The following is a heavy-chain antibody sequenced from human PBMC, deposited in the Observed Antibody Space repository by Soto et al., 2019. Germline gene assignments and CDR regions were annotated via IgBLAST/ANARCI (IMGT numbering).Heavy chain of an antibody. CDR3: AKVRYYYYYYYMDV. D-gene: IGHD3-10*01. CDR2: ISYDGSNK. V-gene: IGHV3-30*03. CDR1: GFTFSSYG. Sequence: QVQXVESGGGVVQXGRXXXLSCAASGFTFSSYGMHWVRQAPGXGXXWVAVISYDGSNKYYADSVKGXXXXXXXXXXXXXXXXXXXXXXEDTAVYYCAKVRYYYYYYYMDVWGKGTTVTVSS. J-gene: IGHJ6*03.